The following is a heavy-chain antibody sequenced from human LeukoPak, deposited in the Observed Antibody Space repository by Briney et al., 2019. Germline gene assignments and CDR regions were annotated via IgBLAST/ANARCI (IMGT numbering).Heavy chain of an antibody. CDR1: GYSISSGYY. Sequence: SETLSLTCTVSGYSISSGYYWGWIRQPPGKGLEWIGSIYHSGSTYYNPSLKSRVTISVDTSKNQFSLKLSSVTAADTAMYYCAKGGGNSFGYWGQGTLVTVSS. D-gene: IGHD1/OR15-1a*01. CDR2: IYHSGST. V-gene: IGHV4-38-2*02. J-gene: IGHJ4*02. CDR3: AKGGGNSFGY.